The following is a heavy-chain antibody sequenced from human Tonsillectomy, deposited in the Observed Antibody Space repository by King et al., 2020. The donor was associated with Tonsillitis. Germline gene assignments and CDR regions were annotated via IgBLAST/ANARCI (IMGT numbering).Heavy chain of an antibody. CDR1: GFTFSSYP. CDR2: ISGSGGST. J-gene: IGHJ4*02. D-gene: IGHD6-13*01. Sequence: VQLVESGGGLVQPGGSLRLSCAASGFTFSSYPMSWVRQAPGKGLEWVSAISGSGGSTYYADSVKGRFTISRDNPKNTLFLQMNSPGADDTAVYYCAKRFLISGSSWYLDYWGQGTLVTVSS. V-gene: IGHV3-23*04. CDR3: AKRFLISGSSWYLDY.